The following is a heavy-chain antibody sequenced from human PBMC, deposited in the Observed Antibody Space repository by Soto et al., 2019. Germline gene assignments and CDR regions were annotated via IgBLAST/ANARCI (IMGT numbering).Heavy chain of an antibody. CDR3: ARDPVKNVDTAMVDY. J-gene: IGHJ4*02. V-gene: IGHV1-69*13. Sequence: SVKVSCKASGYTFTRYAIHWVRQAPGQGLEWMGGIIPIFGTANYAQKFQGRVTITADESTSTAYMELSSLRSEDTAVYYCARDPVKNVDTAMVDYWGQGTLVTVSS. CDR1: GYTFTRYA. D-gene: IGHD5-18*01. CDR2: IIPIFGTA.